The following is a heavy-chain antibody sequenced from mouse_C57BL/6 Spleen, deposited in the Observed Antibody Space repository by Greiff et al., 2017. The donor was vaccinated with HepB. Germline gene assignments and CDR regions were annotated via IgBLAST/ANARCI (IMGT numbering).Heavy chain of an antibody. Sequence: QVQLQQSGAELARPGASVKLSCKASGYTFTSYGISWVKQRTGQGLEWIGEIYPRSGNTYYNEKFKGKATLTADKSSSTADMELRSLTSEDSAVYFCARRGGSSSLYWYFDVWGTGTTVTVSS. CDR1: GYTFTSYG. V-gene: IGHV1-81*01. CDR3: ARRGGSSSLYWYFDV. D-gene: IGHD1-1*01. CDR2: IYPRSGNT. J-gene: IGHJ1*03.